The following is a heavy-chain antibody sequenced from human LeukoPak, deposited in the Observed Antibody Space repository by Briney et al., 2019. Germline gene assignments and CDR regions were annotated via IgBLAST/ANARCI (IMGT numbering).Heavy chain of an antibody. V-gene: IGHV3-21*01. J-gene: IGHJ4*02. CDR2: ISSSSSYI. D-gene: IGHD3-22*01. CDR3: ARDRRDSSGYYLFDY. Sequence: PGGSLRLSCAASGFTFSSYSMNWVRQAPGKGLEWVSSISSSSSYIYYADSVKGRFTISRDNAKNSLYLQMNSLRAGDTAVYYCARDRRDSSGYYLFDYWGQGTLVTVSS. CDR1: GFTFSSYS.